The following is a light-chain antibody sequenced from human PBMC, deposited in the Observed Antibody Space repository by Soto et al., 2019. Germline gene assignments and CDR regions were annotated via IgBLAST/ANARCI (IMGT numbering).Light chain of an antibody. J-gene: IGLJ1*01. CDR3: CSYAGNSEV. Sequence: QSALTQPASLSGSPGQSITIPCTGTIGDVGGYNLVSWYQKHPGKAPKLMIYEVTERPSGVSNRFSGSKSGNTASLTISGLQPDDAADYYCCSYAGNSEVFGTGTKVTVL. V-gene: IGLV2-23*02. CDR1: IGDVGGYNL. CDR2: EVT.